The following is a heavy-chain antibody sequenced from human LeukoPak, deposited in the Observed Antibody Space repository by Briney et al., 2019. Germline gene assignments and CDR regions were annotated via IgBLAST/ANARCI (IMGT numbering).Heavy chain of an antibody. CDR1: GGSISSGSYY. V-gene: IGHV4-61*02. CDR2: IYTSGST. J-gene: IGHJ4*02. CDR3: AGTWPHDYSNGVNFDY. D-gene: IGHD4-11*01. Sequence: SETLSLTCTVSGGSISSGSYYWSWLRQPAGKGLEWIGRIYTSGSTNYNPSLKSRVTISVDTSKNQFSLKLSSVTAADTAVYYCAGTWPHDYSNGVNFDYWGRGTLVTVSS.